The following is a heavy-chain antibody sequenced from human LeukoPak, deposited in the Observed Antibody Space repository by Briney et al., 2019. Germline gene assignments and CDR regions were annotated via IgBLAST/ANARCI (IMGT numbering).Heavy chain of an antibody. J-gene: IGHJ4*02. V-gene: IGHV4-39*01. D-gene: IGHD1-26*01. CDR2: IT. CDR1: GGSINNDNYY. Sequence: SETLSLTCIVSGGSINNDNYYWAWIRQPPGKGLEWIGGITYYNPSLKSRLTISVDTSKNLFSLKLSSVTAADTAVYYCARHLKWGLDVAQVDHWGQGTPVTVSS. CDR3: ARHLKWGLDVAQVDH.